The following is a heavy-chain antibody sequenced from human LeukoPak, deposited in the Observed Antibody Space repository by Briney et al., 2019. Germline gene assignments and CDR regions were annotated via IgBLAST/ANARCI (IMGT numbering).Heavy chain of an antibody. J-gene: IGHJ4*02. Sequence: GGSLRLSCAASGFTVSSNYMNWVRQAPGKGLEWVSMIYPNGNTFYTDSVKGRFTISRDNSKNTLDLQMNSLRAEDTAVYYCARDPEGIAAADFDYWGQGTLVTVSS. CDR3: ARDPEGIAAADFDY. CDR1: GFTVSSNY. CDR2: IYPNGNT. D-gene: IGHD6-13*01. V-gene: IGHV3-66*01.